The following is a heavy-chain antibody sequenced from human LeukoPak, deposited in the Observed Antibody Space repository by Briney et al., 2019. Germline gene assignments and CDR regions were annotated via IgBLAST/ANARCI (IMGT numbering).Heavy chain of an antibody. D-gene: IGHD3-16*01. V-gene: IGHV3-53*01. Sequence: PGGSLRLSCAASGFTVSSNYMSWVRQAPGKGLEWVSVIYSGGSTYYADSVKGRFTISRDNSKNTLYLRMNSLRAEDTAVYYCATRLDVGAFDIWGQGTMVTVSS. CDR1: GFTVSSNY. CDR2: IYSGGST. CDR3: ATRLDVGAFDI. J-gene: IGHJ3*02.